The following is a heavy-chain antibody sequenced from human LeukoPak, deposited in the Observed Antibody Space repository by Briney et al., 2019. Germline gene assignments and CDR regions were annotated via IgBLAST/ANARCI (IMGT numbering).Heavy chain of an antibody. CDR1: GGSLSSYY. Sequence: SETLSLTCTVSGGSLSSYYWSWLRQAAGKGLEWIGRIYTSGSTNYNASLKSRVSMSVDTSKNQFSLKLSSVTAADTAVFYCARENSGSYREFDYWGQGTLVTVSS. D-gene: IGHD1-26*01. CDR3: ARENSGSYREFDY. V-gene: IGHV4-4*07. J-gene: IGHJ4*02. CDR2: IYTSGST.